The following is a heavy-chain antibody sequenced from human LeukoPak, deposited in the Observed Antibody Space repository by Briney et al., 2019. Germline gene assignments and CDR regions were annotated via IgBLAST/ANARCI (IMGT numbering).Heavy chain of an antibody. J-gene: IGHJ1*01. CDR3: ARTPRSAEYFQH. Sequence: SETLSLTCTVSGGSISSGGYYWSSIRQHPGKGLEWIGYIYYSGSTYYNPSLKSRVTISVDTSKNQFSLKLSSVTAADTAVYYCARTPRSAEYFQHWGQGTLVTVSS. CDR1: GGSISSGGYY. D-gene: IGHD1-26*01. CDR2: IYYSGST. V-gene: IGHV4-31*03.